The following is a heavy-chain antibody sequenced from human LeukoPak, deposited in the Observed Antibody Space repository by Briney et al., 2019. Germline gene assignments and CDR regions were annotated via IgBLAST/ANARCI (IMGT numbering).Heavy chain of an antibody. V-gene: IGHV1-46*01. J-gene: IGHJ4*02. CDR3: ARDKKSYYYDSSGWPLDY. CDR1: GYIFTSYN. CDR2: INPSGGST. D-gene: IGHD3-22*01. Sequence: GASVKVSCKASGYIFTSYNMNWVRQAPGQGLEWMGIINPSGGSTNYAQKFQGRVTMTRDTSTSTVYMELSSLRSEDTAVYYCARDKKSYYYDSSGWPLDYRGQGTLVTVSS.